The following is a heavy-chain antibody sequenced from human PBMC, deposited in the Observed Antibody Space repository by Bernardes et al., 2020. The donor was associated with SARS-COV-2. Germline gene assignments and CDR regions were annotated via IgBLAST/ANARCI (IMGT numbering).Heavy chain of an antibody. CDR3: ARMSVVGAFWYYYYGMDV. CDR2: ISAYNGNT. D-gene: IGHD1-26*01. CDR1: GYTFTSNG. Sequence: ASVKVSCKASGYTFTSNGISWVRQAPGQGLEWMGWISAYNGNTNYAQKLQGRVTMTTDTSTSTAYMELRSLRSDDTAVYYCARMSVVGAFWYYYYGMDVWGQGTTVTVSS. V-gene: IGHV1-18*04. J-gene: IGHJ6*02.